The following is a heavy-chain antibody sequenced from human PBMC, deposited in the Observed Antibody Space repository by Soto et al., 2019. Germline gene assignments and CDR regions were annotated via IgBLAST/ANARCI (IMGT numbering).Heavy chain of an antibody. CDR3: AKGGPGGTFDY. J-gene: IGHJ4*02. V-gene: IGHV3-23*01. CDR1: GFTFSSYA. D-gene: IGHD2-15*01. CDR2: ISGSGGST. Sequence: GGSLRLSCAASGFTFSSYAMSWVRQAPGKGLEGVSTISGSGGSTDYADSVKGRFTISRDNSKNTLYLQMNSLRAEDTAVYYCAKGGPGGTFDYWGQGTLVTVSS.